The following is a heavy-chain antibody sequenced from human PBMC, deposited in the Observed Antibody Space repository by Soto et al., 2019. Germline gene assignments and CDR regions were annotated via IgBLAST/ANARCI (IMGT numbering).Heavy chain of an antibody. Sequence: EVQLLESGGGLVQPGGSLRLSCAASGFTFSSYTMSWVRQAPGKGLEWVSAISGRGGSTYCADSVKGRFTISRDSSKNTLYLQMNSLRAEDTAVYYCAKEGWYYYDSSGYYDYWGQGTLVTVSS. V-gene: IGHV3-23*01. CDR3: AKEGWYYYDSSGYYDY. J-gene: IGHJ4*02. CDR2: ISGRGGST. D-gene: IGHD3-22*01. CDR1: GFTFSSYT.